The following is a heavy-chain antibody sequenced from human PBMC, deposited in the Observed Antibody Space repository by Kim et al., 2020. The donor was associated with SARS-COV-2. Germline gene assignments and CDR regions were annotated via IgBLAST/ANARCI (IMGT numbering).Heavy chain of an antibody. CDR3: ARVLYYGSGSYYNKLKYYFDY. CDR2: ISAYNGNT. Sequence: ASVKVSCKASGYTFTSYGISWVRQAPGQGLEWMGWISAYNGNTNYAQKLQGRVTMTTDTSTSTAYMELRSLRSDDTAVYYCARVLYYGSGSYYNKLKYYFDYWGQGTLVTVSS. CDR1: GYTFTSYG. J-gene: IGHJ4*02. D-gene: IGHD3-10*01. V-gene: IGHV1-18*01.